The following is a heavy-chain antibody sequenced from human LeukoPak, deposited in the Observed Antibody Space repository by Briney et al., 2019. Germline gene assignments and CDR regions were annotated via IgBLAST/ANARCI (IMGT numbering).Heavy chain of an antibody. CDR3: ARSRPEIQLWPTPFDY. CDR1: GGTFSSYA. J-gene: IGHJ4*02. V-gene: IGHV1-69*01. CDR2: IIPIFGTA. D-gene: IGHD5-18*01. Sequence: SVKVSCKASGGTFSSYAISWVRQAPGQGLEWMGGIIPIFGTANYAQKFQGRVTITADESTSTAYMELSSLRSEDTAVYYCARSRPEIQLWPTPFDYWGQGTLVTVSS.